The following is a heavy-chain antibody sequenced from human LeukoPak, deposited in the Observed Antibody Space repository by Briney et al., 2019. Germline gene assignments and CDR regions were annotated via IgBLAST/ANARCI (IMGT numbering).Heavy chain of an antibody. CDR3: ARTLAAVAEIWFDP. CDR1: GYTFTGYY. D-gene: IGHD6-19*01. J-gene: IGHJ5*02. CDR2: INPNSGGT. V-gene: IGHV1-2*02. Sequence: EASVKVSCKASGYTFTGYYMHWVRQAPGQGLEWMGWINPNSGGTNYAQKFQGRVTMTRDTSISTAYMELSRLRSDDTAVYYCARTLAAVAEIWFDPWGQGTLVTVSS.